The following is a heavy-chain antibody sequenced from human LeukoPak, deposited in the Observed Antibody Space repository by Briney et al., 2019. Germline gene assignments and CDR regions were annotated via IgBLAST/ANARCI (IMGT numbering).Heavy chain of an antibody. V-gene: IGHV3-7*01. CDR3: ARVDAVVSSGYQRFFQH. CDR2: IKQDGSEK. D-gene: IGHD3-22*01. CDR1: GFTFSSYW. Sequence: GGSLRLSCAASGFTFSSYWMSWVRQAPGKGLEWVANIKQDGSEKYYVDSVKGRFTISRDNAKNSLYLQMNSLRAEDTAVYYCARVDAVVSSGYQRFFQHWGQGTLVTVSS. J-gene: IGHJ1*01.